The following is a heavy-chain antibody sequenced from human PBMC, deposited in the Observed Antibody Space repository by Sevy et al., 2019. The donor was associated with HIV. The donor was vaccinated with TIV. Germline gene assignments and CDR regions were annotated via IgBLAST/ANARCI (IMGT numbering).Heavy chain of an antibody. Sequence: GGSLRLSCAASEFTFNNYALHWVRQAPGKGLEWVAVISSDGSITYYADSVKGRFTISRDNSKNTLYLQMNSLRVEDTAVYYCARNDHYFDFWGQGTLVTVSS. CDR2: ISSDGSIT. J-gene: IGHJ4*02. D-gene: IGHD3-16*01. V-gene: IGHV3-30-3*01. CDR1: EFTFNNYA. CDR3: ARNDHYFDF.